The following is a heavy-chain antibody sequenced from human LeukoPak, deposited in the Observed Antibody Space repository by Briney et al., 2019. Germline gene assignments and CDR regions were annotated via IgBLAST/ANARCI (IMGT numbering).Heavy chain of an antibody. CDR2: SDPEDGET. CDR3: VTDRARLFWYFDL. V-gene: IGHV1-24*01. Sequence: ASVKVSRKVSGSTLSDLSIHWVRQAPGKGLEYVGGSDPEDGETFHAQNFQGRVTMIEDTSIDTAYMELSSLRSEDTAVYYCVTDRARLFWYFDLWGRGTLVTVS. J-gene: IGHJ2*01. D-gene: IGHD2-21*02. CDR1: GSTLSDLS.